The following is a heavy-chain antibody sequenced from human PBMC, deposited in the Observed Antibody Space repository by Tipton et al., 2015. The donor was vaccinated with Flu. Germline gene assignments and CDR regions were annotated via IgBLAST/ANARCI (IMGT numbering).Heavy chain of an antibody. CDR3: ARDQGFGGGLAYDYYALDV. V-gene: IGHV4-38-2*02. J-gene: IGHJ6*02. CDR1: GYSMISDYL. D-gene: IGHD3-10*01. Sequence: TLSLTCTVSGYSMISDYLWGWIRQPPGKGLEWIGSIYYSGSTYYNPSFESRVTISVDTSKNQFSLNVKIVSAADTAVYYCARDQGFGGGLAYDYYALDVWGQGTTVTVSS. CDR2: IYYSGST.